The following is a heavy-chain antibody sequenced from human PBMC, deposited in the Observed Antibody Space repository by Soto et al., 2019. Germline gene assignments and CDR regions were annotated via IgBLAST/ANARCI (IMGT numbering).Heavy chain of an antibody. CDR3: ARVPSP. CDR2: VYPSGST. Sequence: QLQLQESGSGLVKPSQTLSLTCAVSGGSISSGGYSCGWIRQPPGKGLGLIGYVYPSGSTSYNPAPXCXXTITVNSAKNQFSRKLSSVTAAVSAEYYCARVPSPWGHGTLVTVSA. J-gene: IGHJ5*02. CDR1: GGSISSGGYS. V-gene: IGHV4-30-2*01.